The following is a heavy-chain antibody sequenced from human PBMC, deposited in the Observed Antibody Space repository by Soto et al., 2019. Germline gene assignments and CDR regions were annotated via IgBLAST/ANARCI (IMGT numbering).Heavy chain of an antibody. Sequence: RRLSCAASGFTFSSYAMHWGRQAPGKGLEWVAVISYDGSNKYYADSVKGRFTISRDNSKNTLYLQMNSLRAEDTAVYYCARDYGDYNFDHWGQGTLVTVSS. V-gene: IGHV3-30-3*01. CDR2: ISYDGSNK. J-gene: IGHJ4*02. CDR3: ARDYGDYNFDH. D-gene: IGHD4-17*01. CDR1: GFTFSSYA.